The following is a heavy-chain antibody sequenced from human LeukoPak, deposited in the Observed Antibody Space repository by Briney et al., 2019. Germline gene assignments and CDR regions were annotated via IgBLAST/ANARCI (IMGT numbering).Heavy chain of an antibody. V-gene: IGHV1-46*01. Sequence: VASVKVSCKASGYTFTSYYMHWVRQAPGQGLEWMGIINPSGGSTSYAQKFQGRVTMTRDTSTTTVYMELSSLRSEDTAVYYCARGGPAGDFIVVAPTNNAFDIWGQGTMVTVSS. J-gene: IGHJ3*02. CDR2: INPSGGST. D-gene: IGHD2-2*01. CDR3: ARGGPAGDFIVVAPTNNAFDI. CDR1: GYTFTSYY.